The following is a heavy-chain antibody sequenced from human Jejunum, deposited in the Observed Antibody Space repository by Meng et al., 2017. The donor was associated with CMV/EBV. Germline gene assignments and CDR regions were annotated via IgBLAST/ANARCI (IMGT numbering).Heavy chain of an antibody. CDR2: IIPILGIA. CDR3: AREGPGGMATTPYFDY. V-gene: IGHV1-69*10. D-gene: IGHD5-24*01. CDR1: VATFSSYA. J-gene: IGHJ4*02. Sequence: QVQRGQVGVWVKKPGSSLKVSCKASVATFSSYAISWVRQAPGQGLEWMGGIIPILGIANYEQKFQGRVTITADKSTSTAYMELSSLRSEATAVYYCAREGPGGMATTPYFDYWGQGTLVTVSS.